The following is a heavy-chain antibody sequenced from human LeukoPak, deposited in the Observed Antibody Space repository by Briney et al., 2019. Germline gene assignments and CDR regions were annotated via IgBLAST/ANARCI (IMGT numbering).Heavy chain of an antibody. Sequence: ASVKVSCKAAGGTFSSYAISWVRQAPGQGLEWMGGIIPIFGTANYAQKFQGRVTITADESTSTAYMELSSLRSEDTAVYYCARSRPRDMGITWGQGTLVTVSS. V-gene: IGHV1-69*13. CDR3: ARSRPRDMGIT. J-gene: IGHJ4*02. CDR2: IIPIFGTA. D-gene: IGHD4/OR15-4a*01. CDR1: GGTFSSYA.